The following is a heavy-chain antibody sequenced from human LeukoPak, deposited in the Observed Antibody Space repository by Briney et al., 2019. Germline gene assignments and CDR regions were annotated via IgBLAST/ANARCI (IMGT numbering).Heavy chain of an antibody. CDR2: XSGSGGST. J-gene: IGHJ4*02. V-gene: IGHV3-23*01. D-gene: IGHD2-15*01. Sequence: LSCAASGFTFSSYAMSWVRQAPGKGLEWVSAXSGSGGSTYYADSVKGRFTISRDNSKNTLYLQMNSLRAEDTAVYYCAKGSRYCSGGSCYPADYWGQGTLVTVSS. CDR3: AKGSRYCSGGSCYPADY. CDR1: GFTFSSYA.